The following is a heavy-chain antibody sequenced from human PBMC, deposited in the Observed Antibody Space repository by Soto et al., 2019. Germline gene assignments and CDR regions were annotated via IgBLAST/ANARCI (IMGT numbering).Heavy chain of an antibody. CDR1: GFSFRNYA. V-gene: IGHV3-23*01. CDR2: LSGSGTMR. CDR3: AKEAEENENVPIPGDN. D-gene: IGHD1-1*01. Sequence: GSLRLSCAASGFSFRNYAMTWVRQAPGKGLEWVSGLSGSGTMRYYADSVRGCFIISRDNAKNTLFLQMDNLRVEDSAVYYCAKEAEENENVPIPGDNWGQGTPVTVSS. J-gene: IGHJ4*02.